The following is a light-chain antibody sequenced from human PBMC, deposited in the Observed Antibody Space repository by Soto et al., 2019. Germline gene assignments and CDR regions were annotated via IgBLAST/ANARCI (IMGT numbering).Light chain of an antibody. CDR3: SSYTSSSTYV. V-gene: IGLV2-14*01. CDR1: SSDVGDYNS. J-gene: IGLJ1*01. CDR2: AVS. Sequence: QSALTQPASVSGSPGQSITISCTGTSSDVGDYNSVSWYQQHPGKAPKLMIYAVSNRPSGVSNRFSGSKSGNSASLTISGRQAADEAGYYCSSYTSSSTYVFGTGTQLTVL.